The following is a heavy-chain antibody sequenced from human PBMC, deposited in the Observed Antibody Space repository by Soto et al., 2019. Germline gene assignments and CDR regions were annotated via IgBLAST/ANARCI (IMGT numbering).Heavy chain of an antibody. CDR2: ISTYNGNT. CDR3: ARDPYHVLMVNAPNLYGMDV. V-gene: IGHV1-18*01. Sequence: QVQLVQSGAEVKKPGASVKVSCKASGYTFTTYDISWVRQAPGQGLEWMGRISTYNGNTNYPQSLXXRLTLTTDTSXSTDYXXLRSLRSDDTAVYYCARDPYHVLMVNAPNLYGMDVWGQGTTVTVSS. D-gene: IGHD2-8*01. CDR1: GYTFTTYD. J-gene: IGHJ6*02.